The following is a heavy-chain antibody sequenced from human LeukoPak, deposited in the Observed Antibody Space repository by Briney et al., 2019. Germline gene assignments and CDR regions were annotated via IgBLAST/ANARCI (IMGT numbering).Heavy chain of an antibody. J-gene: IGHJ4*02. D-gene: IGHD3-22*01. Sequence: GGSLRLSCAASGFIFSGSAMHWVRQASGKGLEWVGRIRSKANSYATAYAASVKGRFTISRDDSKNTAYLQMNSLKTEDTAVYYCTTYDSGGYYRYWGQGTLVTVSS. CDR1: GFIFSGSA. V-gene: IGHV3-73*01. CDR3: TTYDSGGYYRY. CDR2: IRSKANSYAT.